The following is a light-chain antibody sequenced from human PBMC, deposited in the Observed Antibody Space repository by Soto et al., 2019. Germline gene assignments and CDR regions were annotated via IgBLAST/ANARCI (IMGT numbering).Light chain of an antibody. CDR2: GAS. CDR3: QQYGPSPGYT. J-gene: IGKJ2*01. CDR1: QSVSSSY. Sequence: EIVLTQSPGTLSLSPGERATLSCRASQSVSSSYLAWYQQKPGQAPRLLIYGASRRATGIPDRFSGSGSGTDFTLTISRLEPEDFVVYYCQQYGPSPGYTFGQGTKLEIK. V-gene: IGKV3-20*01.